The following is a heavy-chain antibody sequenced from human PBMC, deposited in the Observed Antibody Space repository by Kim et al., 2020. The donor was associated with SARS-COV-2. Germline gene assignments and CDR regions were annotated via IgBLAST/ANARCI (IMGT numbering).Heavy chain of an antibody. CDR3: ARVWYGELLVD. D-gene: IGHD1-26*01. Sequence: ASVKVSCKASGYTLTNYGISWVRQAPGQGLEWMGWISAYNGNTNYAQKLQGRVTMTTDTSTNTAYMELRSLRSDDTAVYYCARVWYGELLVDWGQGTLVTVSS. V-gene: IGHV1-18*01. J-gene: IGHJ4*02. CDR1: GYTLTNYG. CDR2: ISAYNGNT.